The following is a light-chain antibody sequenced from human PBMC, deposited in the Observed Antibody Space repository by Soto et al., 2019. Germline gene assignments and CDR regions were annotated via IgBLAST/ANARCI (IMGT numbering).Light chain of an antibody. J-gene: IGKJ2*01. CDR2: GAS. CDR3: HQYNNWPLYT. V-gene: IGKV3-15*01. CDR1: QSFSSSY. Sequence: EIVMTQSPATLSLSPGERATLSCRASQSFSSSYLAWYQHKPGQAPRLLIYGASTRASGIPARFSGSGSGTEFTLTISSLQSEDFAVYYCHQYNNWPLYTFGQGTKVDI.